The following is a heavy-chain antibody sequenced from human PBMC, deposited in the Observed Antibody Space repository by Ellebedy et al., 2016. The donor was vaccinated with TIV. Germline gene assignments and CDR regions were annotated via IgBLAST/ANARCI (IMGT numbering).Heavy chain of an antibody. J-gene: IGHJ4*02. V-gene: IGHV3-23*01. CDR3: AGDAADSGGKLDY. Sequence: GESLKISCAASGFSFRTYAMSWVRQAPGKGLEWVSSISGSGGDTYYADSVKGRFTISRDNSKNTLYLQMNNLRAEDTAVYYCAGDAADSGGKLDYWGQGALVTVSS. CDR1: GFSFRTYA. D-gene: IGHD4-23*01. CDR2: ISGSGGDT.